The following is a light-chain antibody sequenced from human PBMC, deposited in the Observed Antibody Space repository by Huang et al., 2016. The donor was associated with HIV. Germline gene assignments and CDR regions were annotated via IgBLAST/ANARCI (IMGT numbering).Light chain of an antibody. CDR2: VAS. CDR3: QHYGTSPQT. V-gene: IGKV3-20*01. CDR1: QSINNNY. Sequence: EIVLTQSPGTLSLSPGEGATLSCRASQSINNNYLAWFQQKPGQPPRLLIYVASSRATGVPDRFTGSGSGTDFNLTISRLETEDFAMYFYQHYGTSPQTFGQGTKLEIK. J-gene: IGKJ2*01.